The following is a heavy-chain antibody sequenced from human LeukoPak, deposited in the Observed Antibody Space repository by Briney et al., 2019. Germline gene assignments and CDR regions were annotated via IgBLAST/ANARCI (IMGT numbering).Heavy chain of an antibody. CDR3: ARDEDNRSWEGAIDY. CDR1: GYTLTELS. Sequence: ASVKVSCKVSGYTLTELSMHWVRQAPGKGLEWMGGFDPEDGETIYAQKFQGRVTMTEDTSTDTAYMELRSLRSDDTAVYFCARDEDNRSWEGAIDYWGQGTLVTVSS. J-gene: IGHJ4*02. D-gene: IGHD6-13*01. CDR2: FDPEDGET. V-gene: IGHV1-24*01.